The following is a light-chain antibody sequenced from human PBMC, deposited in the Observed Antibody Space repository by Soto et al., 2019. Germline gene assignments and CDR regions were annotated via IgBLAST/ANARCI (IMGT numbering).Light chain of an antibody. CDR3: QQSYSTPFT. Sequence: DIQMTQSPSSLSASVGDRVTITCRASQSISSYLNWYQQKPGKAPKLLIYAASSLQSGVPSRFSGSGSGTDFTLTISSLQPEDFAIYYCQQSYSTPFTFGPGTKVDIK. V-gene: IGKV1-39*01. CDR2: AAS. CDR1: QSISSY. J-gene: IGKJ3*01.